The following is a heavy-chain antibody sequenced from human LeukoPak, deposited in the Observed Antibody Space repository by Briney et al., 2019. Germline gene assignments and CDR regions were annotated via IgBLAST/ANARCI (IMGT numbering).Heavy chain of an antibody. D-gene: IGHD3-10*01. Sequence: GGSLRLSCATSGFTFSRYNMNWVRQAPGKGLEWVSSITSSSIYKYYADSMKGRFTISRDNAKNSLYLQMNSLRAEDTAVYYCAREKGTLLSITMVRGLIRRHYYMDVWGKGTTVTISS. CDR3: AREKGTLLSITMVRGLIRRHYYMDV. V-gene: IGHV3-21*01. J-gene: IGHJ6*03. CDR2: ITSSSIYK. CDR1: GFTFSRYN.